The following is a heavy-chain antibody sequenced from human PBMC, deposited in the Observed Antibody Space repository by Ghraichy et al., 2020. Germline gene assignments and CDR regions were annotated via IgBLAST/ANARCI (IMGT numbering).Heavy chain of an antibody. CDR3: AILGSGYSGYYDAFDI. V-gene: IGHV1-8*01. Sequence: ASGKVSCKASGYTFTSYDINWVRQATGQGLEWMGWMNPNSGITGYAQKFQGRVTMTRNTSISTAYMELSSLRSEDTAVYYCAILGSGYSGYYDAFDIWGQGTMVTVSS. D-gene: IGHD3-22*01. CDR1: GYTFTSYD. J-gene: IGHJ3*02. CDR2: MNPNSGIT.